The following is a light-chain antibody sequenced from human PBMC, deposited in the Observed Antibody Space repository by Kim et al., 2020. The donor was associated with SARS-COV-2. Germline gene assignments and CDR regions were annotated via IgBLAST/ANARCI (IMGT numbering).Light chain of an antibody. J-gene: IGKJ1*01. Sequence: VSQKEKATRSCRASHNNANNVAWYQQKPGQAARVLVYGGCTRATGVPARFGGRGSGTEFTLTSSRLQSEDFAVYDCQLCSHWPVTFGRGTKVDIK. V-gene: IGKV3-15*01. CDR1: HNNANN. CDR3: QLCSHWPVT. CDR2: GGC.